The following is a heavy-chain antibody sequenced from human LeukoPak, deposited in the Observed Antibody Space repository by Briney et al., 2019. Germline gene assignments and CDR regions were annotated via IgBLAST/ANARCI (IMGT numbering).Heavy chain of an antibody. D-gene: IGHD3-16*02. CDR2: IYHSGST. Sequence: SQTLSLTCAVSGGSISSGGYSWSWIRQPPGKGLEWIGYIYHSGSTYYNPPLKSRVTISVDRSKNQFSLKLSSVTAADTAVYYCARGLGGVIVIPYYFDYWGQGTLVTVSS. V-gene: IGHV4-30-2*01. J-gene: IGHJ4*02. CDR1: GGSISSGGYS. CDR3: ARGLGGVIVIPYYFDY.